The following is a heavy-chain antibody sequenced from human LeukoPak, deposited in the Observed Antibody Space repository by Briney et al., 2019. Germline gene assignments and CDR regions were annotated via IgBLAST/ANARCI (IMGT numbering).Heavy chain of an antibody. V-gene: IGHV3-7*04. Sequence: GGSLRLSCAASGFTFSSYWMSWVRQAPGKGLEWVANIKQDGSEEYYVDSVKGRFTISRDNAKNSLYLQMNSLRAEDTAVYYCARCIAAAGTYYYGMDVWGQGTTVTVSS. D-gene: IGHD6-13*01. CDR3: ARCIAAAGTYYYGMDV. CDR1: GFTFSSYW. J-gene: IGHJ6*02. CDR2: IKQDGSEE.